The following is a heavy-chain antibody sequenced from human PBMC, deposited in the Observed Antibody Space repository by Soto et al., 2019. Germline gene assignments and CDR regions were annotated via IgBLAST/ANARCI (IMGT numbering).Heavy chain of an antibody. D-gene: IGHD1-7*01. CDR3: AAATPWNFHLHY. CDR1: GFTISTHG. Sequence: PCGSLRLSCAASGFTISTHGMHWVRQAPGKGLEWVANIWYDGSNRFYADSVKGRFTISKDNSKNTLYLQMSSLRAEDTAVYYCAAATPWNFHLHYWGQGTPVTVSS. J-gene: IGHJ4*02. V-gene: IGHV3-33*01. CDR2: IWYDGSNR.